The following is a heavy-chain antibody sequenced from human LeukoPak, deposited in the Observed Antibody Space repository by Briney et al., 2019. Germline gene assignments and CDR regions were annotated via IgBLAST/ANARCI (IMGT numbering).Heavy chain of an antibody. CDR1: GYTFTSYG. CDR3: ARISEGGYWNWFDP. V-gene: IGHV1-18*01. CDR2: ISAYNGNT. Sequence: GASVKVSCKASGYTFTSYGISWVRQAPGQGLEWMEWISAYNGNTNYAQKLQGRVTMTTDTSTSTAYMELRSLRPDDTAVYYCARISEGGYWNWFDPWGQGTLVTVSS. J-gene: IGHJ5*02. D-gene: IGHD2-8*02.